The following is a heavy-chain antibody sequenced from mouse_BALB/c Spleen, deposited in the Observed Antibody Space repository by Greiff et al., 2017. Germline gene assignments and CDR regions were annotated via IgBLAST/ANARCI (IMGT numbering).Heavy chain of an antibody. V-gene: IGHV1-4*01. CDR2: INPSSGYT. D-gene: IGHD2-1*01. J-gene: IGHJ1*01. CDR3: ALYGNYPFDV. CDR1: GYTFTSYT. Sequence: QVQLQQSGAELARPGASVKMSCKASGYTFTSYTMHWVKQRPGQGLEWIGYINPSSGYTNYNQKFKDKATLTADKSSSTAYMQLSSLTSEDSAVYYCALYGNYPFDVWGAGTTVTVSS.